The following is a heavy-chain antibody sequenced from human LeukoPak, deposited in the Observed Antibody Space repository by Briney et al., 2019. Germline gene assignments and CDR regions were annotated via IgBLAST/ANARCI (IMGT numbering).Heavy chain of an antibody. CDR3: ARHASDSGGFYNYYGMDV. V-gene: IGHV4-34*01. Sequence: SETLSLTSAVYGGSSRGSYWSWIRHPPRKGLEWIGEINHSGSTDYNPSLKSRVTISVDTSKNQFSLKLSSVTAADTAVYYCARHASDSGGFYNYYGMDVWGQGTTVTVSS. D-gene: IGHD3-22*01. CDR2: INHSGST. J-gene: IGHJ6*02. CDR1: GGSSRGSY.